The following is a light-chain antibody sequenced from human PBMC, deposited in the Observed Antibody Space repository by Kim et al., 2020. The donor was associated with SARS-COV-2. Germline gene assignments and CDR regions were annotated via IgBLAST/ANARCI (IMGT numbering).Light chain of an antibody. CDR2: AAS. CDR3: QQSHTAPLLT. Sequence: DIQMTQSPSSLAASVGDRVTIACRASQSIGTYLNWYQHKPGKAPKLLIYAASSLQSGVPSRFSGSGSGTDFTLTISSLQPEDFATYYCQQSHTAPLLTFGRGTKVDIK. V-gene: IGKV1-39*01. CDR1: QSIGTY. J-gene: IGKJ4*01.